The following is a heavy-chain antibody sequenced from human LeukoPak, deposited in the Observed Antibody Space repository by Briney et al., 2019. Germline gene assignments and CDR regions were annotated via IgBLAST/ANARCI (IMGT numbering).Heavy chain of an antibody. CDR2: IYSDNT. Sequence: GGSLRLSCTVSGFTVSSNSMSWVRQAPGKGLEWVSFIYSDNTHYSDSVKGRFTISRDNSKNTLYLQMNSLRAEDTAVYYCARRAGAYSHPFDYWGQGTLVTVSS. J-gene: IGHJ4*02. V-gene: IGHV3-53*01. CDR1: GFTVSSNS. CDR3: ARRAGAYSHPFDY. D-gene: IGHD4/OR15-4a*01.